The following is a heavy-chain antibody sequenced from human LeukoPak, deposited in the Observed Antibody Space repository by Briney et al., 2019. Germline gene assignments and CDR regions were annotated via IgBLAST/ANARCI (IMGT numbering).Heavy chain of an antibody. CDR1: RFTFSSYS. CDR2: IKQDGSEK. J-gene: IGHJ4*02. CDR3: ARGGLGYCSGGSCYELDY. D-gene: IGHD2-15*01. V-gene: IGHV3-7*01. Sequence: PGGSLRLSCAASRFTFSSYSMNWVRQAPGKGLEWVANIKQDGSEKYYVDSVKGRFTISRDNAKNSLYLQMNSLRAEDTAVYYCARGGLGYCSGGSCYELDYWGQGTLVTVSS.